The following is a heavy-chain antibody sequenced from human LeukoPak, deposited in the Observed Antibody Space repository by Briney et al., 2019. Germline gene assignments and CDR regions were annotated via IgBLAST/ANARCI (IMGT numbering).Heavy chain of an antibody. Sequence: KTGGSLRLSCAASGFTFSSYSMNWVRQAPGKGLKWVSSISSSSYIYYADSVKGRFTISRDNAKNSLYLQMNSLRAEDTAVYYCARGYCSSTSCYYFDYWGQGTLVTVSS. CDR2: ISSSSYI. CDR3: ARGYCSSTSCYYFDY. J-gene: IGHJ4*02. V-gene: IGHV3-21*01. CDR1: GFTFSSYS. D-gene: IGHD2-2*01.